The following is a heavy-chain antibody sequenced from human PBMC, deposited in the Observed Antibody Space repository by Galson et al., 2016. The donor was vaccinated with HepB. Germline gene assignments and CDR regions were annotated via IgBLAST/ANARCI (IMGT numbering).Heavy chain of an antibody. CDR2: ASYGGTTQ. CDR1: GFKFGNYG. D-gene: IGHD4-17*01. J-gene: IGHJ3*01. V-gene: IGHV3-30*18. CDR3: VKARGFGDHLDAFGL. Sequence: SLRLSCAASGFKFGNYGMNWVRQTPDKRLQWVAVASYGGTTQFYAGSVRGRFTISRDSVKSTVYLQLNNLRPEDTALYFWVKARGFGDHLDAFGLWGRGTMVIVS.